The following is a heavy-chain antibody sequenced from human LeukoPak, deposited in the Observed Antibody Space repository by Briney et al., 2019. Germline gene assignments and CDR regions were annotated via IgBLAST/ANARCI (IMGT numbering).Heavy chain of an antibody. V-gene: IGHV3-23*01. D-gene: IGHD5-12*01. CDR1: GFTFSSYA. Sequence: PGGSLRLSCAASGFTFSSYAMSWVRQAPGKGLEWVSAISGSGGSTYYADSVKGRFTISRDNSKNTVSVQMNSLRAEDTAVYYCARDLVATIIHGSSPPARVEGGQGTLVTVSS. CDR3: ARDLVATIIHGSSPPARVE. CDR2: ISGSGGST. J-gene: IGHJ4*02.